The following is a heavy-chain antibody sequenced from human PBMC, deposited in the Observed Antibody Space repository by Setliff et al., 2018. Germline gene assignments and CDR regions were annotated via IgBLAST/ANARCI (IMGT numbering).Heavy chain of an antibody. CDR3: ARDMGQPYYFES. V-gene: IGHV4-39*07. D-gene: IGHD1-1*01. CDR2: VSFFGSS. J-gene: IGHJ4*02. CDR1: GVSISSTTYY. Sequence: PSETLSLTCTVSGVSISSTTYYWTWVRQPPGKGLEWIGTVSFFGSSYYSPSLKSRLAISLDTSGNRFSLNLTSATAADTAVYYCARDMGQPYYFESWGLGTLVTVSS.